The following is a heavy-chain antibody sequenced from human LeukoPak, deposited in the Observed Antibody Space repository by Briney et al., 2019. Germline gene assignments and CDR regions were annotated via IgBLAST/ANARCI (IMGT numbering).Heavy chain of an antibody. J-gene: IGHJ4*02. CDR3: ARLAGNYYDLPIDY. V-gene: IGHV5-51*01. D-gene: IGHD1-26*01. CDR2: IYPSDSAT. Sequence: GESLKISCKGSGYSFTNYWIGWVRQMPGKGLEWVGIIYPSDSATKYSPSFQGQVTISADKSIITAYLQWSSLKASDTAMYYCARLAGNYYDLPIDYWGQGTLVTVSS. CDR1: GYSFTNYW.